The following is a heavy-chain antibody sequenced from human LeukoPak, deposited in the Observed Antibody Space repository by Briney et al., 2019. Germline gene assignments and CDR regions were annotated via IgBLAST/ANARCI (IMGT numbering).Heavy chain of an antibody. CDR1: GFTFSSYG. Sequence: PGGSLRLSCAASGFTFSSYGMHWVRQAPGKGLEWVAVIWYDGSNKYYADSVKGRFTISRDNSKNTLYLQMNSLRAEDTAVYYCARYRQWLVSYWFDPWGQGTLVTVSS. V-gene: IGHV3-33*01. D-gene: IGHD6-19*01. J-gene: IGHJ5*02. CDR2: IWYDGSNK. CDR3: ARYRQWLVSYWFDP.